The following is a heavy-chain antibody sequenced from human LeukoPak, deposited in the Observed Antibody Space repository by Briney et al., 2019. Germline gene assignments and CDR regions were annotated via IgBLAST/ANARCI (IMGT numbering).Heavy chain of an antibody. CDR1: GYTFTSYY. CDR3: ARDNSVEDTAWWFDP. D-gene: IGHD4-23*01. V-gene: IGHV1-46*01. J-gene: IGHJ5*02. Sequence: ASVKVSCKASGYTFTSYYMHWVRQAPGKGLEWMGILNPSGGSTSYAQKFQGRVTMTRDMSTSTDYMELSSLRSEDTAVYYCARDNSVEDTAWWFDPWGQGTLVTVSS. CDR2: LNPSGGST.